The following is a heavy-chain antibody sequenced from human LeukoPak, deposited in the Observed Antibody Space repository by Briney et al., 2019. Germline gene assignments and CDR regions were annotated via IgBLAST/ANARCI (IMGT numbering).Heavy chain of an antibody. D-gene: IGHD3-3*01. J-gene: IGHJ5*02. CDR3: ARESTPFDFWSGYYRGNCFDP. V-gene: IGHV3-33*01. Sequence: PGRSLRLSCAASGFTFSSYGMHWVRQAPGKGLEWVAVIWYDGSNKYYADSVKGRFAISRDNSKNTLYLQMNGLRSDDTAVYYCARESTPFDFWSGYYRGNCFDPWGQGTLVTVSS. CDR1: GFTFSSYG. CDR2: IWYDGSNK.